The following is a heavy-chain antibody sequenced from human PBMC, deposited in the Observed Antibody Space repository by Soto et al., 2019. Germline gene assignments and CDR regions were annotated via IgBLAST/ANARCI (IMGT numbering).Heavy chain of an antibody. V-gene: IGHV1-18*04. CDR1: GYTFTSYG. J-gene: IGHJ6*02. D-gene: IGHD3-3*01. Sequence: QVKLVQSGAEVKKPGASVKVSCKASGYTFTSYGISWVRQAPGQGLEWMGWISAYNGNTNYAQKLQGRVTMTTDKSTSTAYMELRSLRSDDTAVYYCARDGITIFGVERYGMDVWGQGTTVTVSS. CDR2: ISAYNGNT. CDR3: ARDGITIFGVERYGMDV.